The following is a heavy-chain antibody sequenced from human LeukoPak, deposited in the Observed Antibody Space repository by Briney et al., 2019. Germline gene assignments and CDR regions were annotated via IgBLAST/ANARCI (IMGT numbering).Heavy chain of an antibody. J-gene: IGHJ4*02. V-gene: IGHV3-23*01. CDR1: GFTFSSYA. Sequence: GGSLRLSCAASGFTFSSYAMSWVRQAPGKGLEWVSGISFSGGTTYYADSVKGRFTISRDNSKNTLYLQMNSLRAEDTAVYYCAKDGQYSSSSPYYFDCWGQGTLVTVSS. CDR2: ISFSGGTT. D-gene: IGHD6-6*01. CDR3: AKDGQYSSSSPYYFDC.